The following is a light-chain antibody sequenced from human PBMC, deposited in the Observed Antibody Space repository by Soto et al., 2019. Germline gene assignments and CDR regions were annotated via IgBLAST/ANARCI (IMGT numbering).Light chain of an antibody. V-gene: IGKV3-15*01. CDR1: QSIHDN. CDR3: QQYYDWPPYA. CDR2: GAS. Sequence: EIELTLSPAPLAVSLGENAILTCRASQSIHDNLAWYQQKPGQAPRLLIYGASTRATGVPATFSGIGSGIEFTLAVSSLQFEDFAVYYCQQYYDWPPYAVGQGTKVDIK. J-gene: IGKJ2*01.